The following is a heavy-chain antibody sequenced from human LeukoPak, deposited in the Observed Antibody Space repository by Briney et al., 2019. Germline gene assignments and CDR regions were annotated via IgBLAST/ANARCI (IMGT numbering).Heavy chain of an antibody. CDR2: INTDGSSS. V-gene: IGHV3-74*01. J-gene: IGHJ4*02. CDR3: ARDRVTHDY. CDR1: GFTFSSYW. D-gene: IGHD4-23*01. Sequence: PGGSLTLSCAASGFTFSSYWFHWVRQAQGKGLVWVSRINTDGSSSSYADSVKGRFTISRDNAKNTLYLQMNSLRAEDTAVYYCARDRVTHDYWGQGTLVSVCS.